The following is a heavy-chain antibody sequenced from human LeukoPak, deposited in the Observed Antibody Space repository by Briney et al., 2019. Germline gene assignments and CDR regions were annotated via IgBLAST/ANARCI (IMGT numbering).Heavy chain of an antibody. Sequence: SETLSLTCTVSGGSISSSSYDWGWIRQPPGKGLEWIGSIYYSGSTYYNPSLKSRVTISVDTSKNQFSLKLSSVTAADTAVYYCARQPPTVSYGMDVWGQGTTVTVSS. CDR3: ARQPPTVSYGMDV. J-gene: IGHJ6*02. V-gene: IGHV4-39*01. CDR1: GGSISSSSYD. D-gene: IGHD4-17*01. CDR2: IYYSGST.